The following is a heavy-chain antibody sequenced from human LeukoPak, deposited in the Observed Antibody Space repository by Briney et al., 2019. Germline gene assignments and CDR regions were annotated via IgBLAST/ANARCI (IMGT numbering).Heavy chain of an antibody. CDR1: GFTFSSYA. V-gene: IGHV3-30-3*01. J-gene: IGHJ3*02. D-gene: IGHD2-2*01. CDR3: ARIAVDSTRDI. CDR2: ISYDGSNK. Sequence: GGSLRLSCAASGFTFSSYAMHWVRQAPGKGLEWVAVISYDGSNKYYADSVKGRFTISRDNSKNTLYLQMNSLRAEDTAVYYCARIAVDSTRDIWGQGTMVTVSS.